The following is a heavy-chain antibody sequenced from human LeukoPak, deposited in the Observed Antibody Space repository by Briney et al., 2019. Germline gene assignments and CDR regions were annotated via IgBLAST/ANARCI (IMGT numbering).Heavy chain of an antibody. V-gene: IGHV4-59*01. CDR3: ARVGVAAAGRYYFDY. CDR1: GGSISSYY. D-gene: IGHD6-13*01. CDR2: IYYSGST. J-gene: IGHJ4*02. Sequence: SETLSLTCTVSGGSISSYYWSWIRQPPGKGLEWIGYIYYSGSTNYNPSLKSRVTISVDTSKNQFSLKLSSVTAADTAVYYCARVGVAAAGRYYFDYWGQGTLVTVSS.